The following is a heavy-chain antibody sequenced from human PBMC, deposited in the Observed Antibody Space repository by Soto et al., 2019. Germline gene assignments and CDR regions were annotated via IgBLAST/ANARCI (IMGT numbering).Heavy chain of an antibody. CDR1: GGSISSYY. V-gene: IGHV4-59*01. CDR3: ARDRGYNSELYYYYGMDV. D-gene: IGHD5-12*01. Sequence: SETLSLTCTVSGGSISSYYWSRIRQPPGKGLEWIGYIYYSGSTNYNPSLKSRVTISVDTSKNQFSLKLSSVTAADTAVYYCARDRGYNSELYYYYGMDVWGQGTTVTVSS. CDR2: IYYSGST. J-gene: IGHJ6*02.